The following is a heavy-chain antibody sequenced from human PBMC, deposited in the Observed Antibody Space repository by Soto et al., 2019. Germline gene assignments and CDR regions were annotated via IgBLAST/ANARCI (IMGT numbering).Heavy chain of an antibody. V-gene: IGHV1-69*04. CDR1: GGTFSSYT. CDR3: ARDGDIVVVPAANYYYYYGMDV. D-gene: IGHD2-2*01. J-gene: IGHJ6*02. CDR2: IIPILGIA. Sequence: ASVKVSCKASGGTFSSYTISWVRQAPGQGLEWMGRIIPILGIANYAQKFQGRVTITADKSTSTAYMELSSLRSEDTAVYYCARDGDIVVVPAANYYYYYGMDVWGQGTTVTVSS.